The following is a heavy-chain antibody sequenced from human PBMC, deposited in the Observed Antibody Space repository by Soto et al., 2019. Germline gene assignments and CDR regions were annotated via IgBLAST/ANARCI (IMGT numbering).Heavy chain of an antibody. Sequence: PGGSLRLSCTASGFNFRSYAMSWVRQAPGKGLEWVSIISSNGESTHHTGATYYADSVRGRFTISRDNSKNTLYLQINSLRAEETALYYCVRDFRRFLEWPSKGDFYFGMDVWGQGTTVTVTS. CDR2: ISSNGESTHHTGAT. CDR1: GFNFRSYA. D-gene: IGHD3-3*01. V-gene: IGHV3-23*01. CDR3: VRDFRRFLEWPSKGDFYFGMDV. J-gene: IGHJ6*02.